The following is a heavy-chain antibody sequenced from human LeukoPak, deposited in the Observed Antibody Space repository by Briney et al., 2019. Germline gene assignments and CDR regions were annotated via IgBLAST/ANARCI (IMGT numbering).Heavy chain of an antibody. CDR1: GFTFSSYG. CDR2: ISYDGSNK. CDR3: AKDGGYSYGLRLPFPDY. V-gene: IGHV3-30*18. Sequence: GGSLRLSCAASGFTFSSYGMHWVRQAPGKGLEWVAVISYDGSNKYYADSVKGRFTISRDNSKNTLYLQMNSLRAEDTAVYYRAKDGGYSYGLRLPFPDYWGQGTLVTVSS. D-gene: IGHD5-18*01. J-gene: IGHJ4*02.